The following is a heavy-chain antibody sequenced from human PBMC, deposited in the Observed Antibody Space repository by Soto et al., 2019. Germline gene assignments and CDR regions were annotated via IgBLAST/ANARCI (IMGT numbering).Heavy chain of an antibody. D-gene: IGHD2-15*01. Sequence: QVQLQESGPGLVKPSQTLSLTCTVSGGSISSGGYYWSWIRQHPGKGLEWIGYIYYSGSTYYNPSLKSRVTISVDTSKNQFSLKLSSVTAADTAVYYCARENGCSGGSSKPCNAFDIWGQGTMVTVSS. V-gene: IGHV4-31*03. J-gene: IGHJ3*02. CDR3: ARENGCSGGSSKPCNAFDI. CDR1: GGSISSGGYY. CDR2: IYYSGST.